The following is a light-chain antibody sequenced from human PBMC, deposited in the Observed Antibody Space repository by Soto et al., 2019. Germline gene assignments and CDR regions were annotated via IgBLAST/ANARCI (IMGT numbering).Light chain of an antibody. CDR2: GAS. J-gene: IGKJ1*01. V-gene: IGKV3D-15*01. CDR3: QQRTDRPPWT. Sequence: EIVMTQSPATLSVSPGERATLSCRASQSVSSNLAWYQQKPGQAPRLLIYGASNRATGIPDRFSGSGSGTDFTLTISRLEPEDFAVYYCQQRTDRPPWTFGQGTKVDIK. CDR1: QSVSSN.